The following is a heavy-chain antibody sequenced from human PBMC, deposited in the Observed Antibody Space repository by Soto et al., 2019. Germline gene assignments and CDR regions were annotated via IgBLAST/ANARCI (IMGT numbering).Heavy chain of an antibody. CDR3: AKPPNDYGDYGDWFDP. J-gene: IGHJ5*02. Sequence: QVQLVESGGGVVQPGRSLRLSCAASGFTFSSYDMHWVRQAPGKGLEWVAVISDDGSNKYYADSEKGRFTISRDNSKNALYLQRNSLRAEDRAVYYCAKPPNDYGDYGDWFDPWGQGTLVTVSS. V-gene: IGHV3-30*18. CDR2: ISDDGSNK. CDR1: GFTFSSYD. D-gene: IGHD4-17*01.